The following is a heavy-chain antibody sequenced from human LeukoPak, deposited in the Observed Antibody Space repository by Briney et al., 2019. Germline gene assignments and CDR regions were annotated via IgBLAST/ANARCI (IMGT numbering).Heavy chain of an antibody. Sequence: ASVKVSCKASGYTFTGYYMHWVRQAPGQGLEWMGRISAYNGNTNYAQKLQGRVTMTTDTSTSTAYMELRSLRSDDTAVYYCARDLLPYCSGGSCYPIDYWGQGTLVTVSS. CDR2: ISAYNGNT. CDR1: GYTFTGYY. V-gene: IGHV1-18*04. J-gene: IGHJ4*02. D-gene: IGHD2-15*01. CDR3: ARDLLPYCSGGSCYPIDY.